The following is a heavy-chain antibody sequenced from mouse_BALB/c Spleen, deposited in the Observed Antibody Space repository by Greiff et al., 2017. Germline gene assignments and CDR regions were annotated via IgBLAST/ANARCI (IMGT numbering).Heavy chain of an antibody. D-gene: IGHD2-4*01. CDR2: IYPGSGST. CDR1: GYTFTSYW. J-gene: IGHJ4*01. V-gene: IGHV1S22*01. Sequence: LQQPGSELVRPGASVKLSCKASGYTFTSYWMHWVKQRPGQGLEWIGNIYPGSGSTNYDEKFKSKATLTVDTSSSTAYMQLSSLTSEDSAVYYCTRAGIYYDYDGMDYWGQGTSVTVSS. CDR3: TRAGIYYDYDGMDY.